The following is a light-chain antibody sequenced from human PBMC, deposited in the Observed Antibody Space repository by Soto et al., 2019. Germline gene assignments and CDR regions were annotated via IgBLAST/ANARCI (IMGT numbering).Light chain of an antibody. J-gene: IGLJ3*02. CDR1: SSNVGAGSD. V-gene: IGLV1-40*01. CDR2: GNN. Sequence: QPVLTQPPSVSGAPGQRVTISCTGSSSNVGAGSDLHWYQQLPGTAPKLLIYGNNNRPSGVPDRFSGSKSGTSASLAISGLQAEDEADYYCQSYDSSLSGWVFGGGTKLTVL. CDR3: QSYDSSLSGWV.